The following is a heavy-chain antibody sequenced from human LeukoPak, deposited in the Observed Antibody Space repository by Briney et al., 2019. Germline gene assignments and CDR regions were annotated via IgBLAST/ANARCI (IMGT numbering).Heavy chain of an antibody. CDR2: VHETGYA. J-gene: IGHJ3*02. Sequence: SETLSLTCSVSGSSFRSGHYWGWIRPSSGEGLEWIGNVHETGYANYNPSLRSRVTISVDPSKSQFSLRLTSVTAADTAVYYCARTVVTATIDGFQIWGQGTMVTVSS. CDR3: ARTVVTATIDGFQI. V-gene: IGHV4-38-2*02. D-gene: IGHD2-21*02. CDR1: GSSFRSGHY.